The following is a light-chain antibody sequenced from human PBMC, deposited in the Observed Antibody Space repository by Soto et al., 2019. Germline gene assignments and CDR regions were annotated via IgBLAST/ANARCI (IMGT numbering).Light chain of an antibody. CDR3: QQYGDSPWT. J-gene: IGKJ1*01. CDR2: GAS. CDR1: QPISRN. V-gene: IGKV3-20*01. Sequence: EIVSTQSAATLSFGGGQGATLSCRASQPISRNLARFQQKPCQAPRLLFYGASNWAIGIPDRFRGSGSGTDFTLTISRLEPQDFAVYCCQQYGDSPWTFGQGTKVDIK.